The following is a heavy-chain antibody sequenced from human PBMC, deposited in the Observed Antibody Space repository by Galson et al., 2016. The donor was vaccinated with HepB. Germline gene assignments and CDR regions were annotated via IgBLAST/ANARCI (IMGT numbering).Heavy chain of an antibody. V-gene: IGHV1-18*01. CDR3: ARDGSGLVGYCGSSSCAFDP. CDR1: GYKFTSFG. D-gene: IGHD2-2*01. Sequence: SVKVSCKASGYKFTSFGINWVRQAPGQGLEWMGRINSYSGDTNYAQSVQGRVTMTTETSTATAYMELRSLTSNDTAVYYCARDGSGLVGYCGSSSCAFDPWGQGTLGTVSS. J-gene: IGHJ5*02. CDR2: INSYSGDT.